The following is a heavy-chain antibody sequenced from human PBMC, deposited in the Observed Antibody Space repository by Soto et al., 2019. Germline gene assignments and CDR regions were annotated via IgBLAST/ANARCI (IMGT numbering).Heavy chain of an antibody. V-gene: IGHV1-46*01. CDR3: ARGGYYYDSSGSHDAFDI. J-gene: IGHJ3*02. D-gene: IGHD3-22*01. CDR2: INPSGGST. CDR1: GYTFTSYY. Sequence: GASVKVSCKASGYTFTSYYMHWVRQAPGQGLEWMGIINPSGGSTSYAQKFQGRVTMTRDTSTSTVYMELSGLRSEDTAVYYCARGGYYYDSSGSHDAFDISGQGTMVTVSS.